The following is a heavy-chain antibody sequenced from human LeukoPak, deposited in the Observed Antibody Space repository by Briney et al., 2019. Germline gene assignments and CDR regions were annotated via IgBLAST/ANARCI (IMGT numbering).Heavy chain of an antibody. D-gene: IGHD6-19*01. CDR1: GFTFSSYS. CDR2: ISTSSSTI. V-gene: IGHV3-48*02. Sequence: GGALRLSCAASGFTFSSYSMNWVRQAPGKGLEWVSYISTSSSTIYYADSVKGRFTISRDNAKNSLYLQMNSLRDEDTAVYYCARDYRSSSGWTVDYWGQGTLVTVSS. J-gene: IGHJ4*02. CDR3: ARDYRSSSGWTVDY.